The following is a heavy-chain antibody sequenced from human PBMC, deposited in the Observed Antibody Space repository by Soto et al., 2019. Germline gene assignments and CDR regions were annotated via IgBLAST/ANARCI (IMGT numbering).Heavy chain of an antibody. Sequence: QVQLQESGPGLVKPSETLSLTCTVSGGSISSYYWSWIRQPPGKGLEWIGYIYYSGSTNYNPSLTSHVTLSVATSKNQVSLKLSSVTAADTAVYYCARRGGRTFDYWGQGTLVTVSS. CDR2: IYYSGST. CDR1: GGSISSYY. V-gene: IGHV4-59*08. CDR3: ARRGGRTFDY. D-gene: IGHD2-15*01. J-gene: IGHJ4*02.